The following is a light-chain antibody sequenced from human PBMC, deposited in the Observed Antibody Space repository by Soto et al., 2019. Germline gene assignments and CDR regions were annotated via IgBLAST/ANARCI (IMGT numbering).Light chain of an antibody. CDR1: QSISSW. J-gene: IGKJ1*01. CDR3: QQYNTFWT. CDR2: DVS. Sequence: IQMTQSPSTLSAAVGDSVTITCRASQSISSWLAWYQQKPGKAPKLLIYDVSSLETGVPSRFSGSGSGTEFSLTINSLQPDDSATYYCQQYNTFWTFGQGTKVDIK. V-gene: IGKV1-5*01.